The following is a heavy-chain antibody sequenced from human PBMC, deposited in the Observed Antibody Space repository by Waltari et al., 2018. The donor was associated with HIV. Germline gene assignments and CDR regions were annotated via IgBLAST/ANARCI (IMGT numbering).Heavy chain of an antibody. CDR2: IVSLSECT. CDR1: GYVFESYD. CDR3: ARYGWSYMGAFVGTAEILN. V-gene: IGHV3-23*01. J-gene: IGHJ4*02. D-gene: IGHD2-15*01. Sequence: EVELLEAGGVLVQPGGSLRLSCEASGYVFESYDISLVSQSTGSEFEWVASIVSLSECTHSASSAWGRYTNSRDNSKRTILIQVRDLRTDEPGFYYCARYGWSYMGAFVGTAEILNWGQGVQVIVSS.